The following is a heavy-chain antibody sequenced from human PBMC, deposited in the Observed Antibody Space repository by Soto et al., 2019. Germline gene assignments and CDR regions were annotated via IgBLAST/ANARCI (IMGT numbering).Heavy chain of an antibody. CDR3: AHSDSRLSHSLDY. J-gene: IGHJ4*02. CDR2: IYWDDDK. V-gene: IGHV2-5*02. D-gene: IGHD3-22*01. Sequence: SGPTLVNPTQTLTLTCSFSGFSLSSDGAAVSWVGQPPGKALEWLTLIYWDDDKRYSPSLKSRLTITKDTPNNQVVLTMTNVDPADTATYFCAHSDSRLSHSLDYWGQGSLVTVSS. CDR1: GFSLSSDGAA.